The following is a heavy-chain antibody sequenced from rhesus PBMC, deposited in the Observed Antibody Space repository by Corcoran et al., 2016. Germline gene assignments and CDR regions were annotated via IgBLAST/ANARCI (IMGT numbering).Heavy chain of an antibody. CDR3: ARDHCTSTTCYAFYFDY. V-gene: IGHV4-93*01. D-gene: IGHD2-2*01. J-gene: IGHJ4*01. CDR1: GGSISSSNW. Sequence: QVQLQESGPAVVKPSETLSLTCAVSGGSISSSNWWSWIRQSPGKGLEWIGGFYGSVGSTEYNPSLKSRVTISKDTSKNQFSLKLSSVTAADTAVYYCARDHCTSTTCYAFYFDYWGQGVLVTVSS. CDR2: FYGSVGST.